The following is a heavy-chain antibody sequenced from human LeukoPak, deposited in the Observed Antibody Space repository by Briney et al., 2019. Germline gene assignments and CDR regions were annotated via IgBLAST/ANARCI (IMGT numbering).Heavy chain of an antibody. V-gene: IGHV3-48*03. CDR3: ARYVYGTANGMDV. J-gene: IGHJ6*02. Sequence: PGGSLRLSCAASGFTFSDYEMNWVRQAPGKGLDWVSYISSSGSAIGYADSVKGRFTVPRDNAKNSLFLQMNSLRAEDTAIYYCARYVYGTANGMDVWGQGTTVIVSS. D-gene: IGHD4-17*01. CDR2: ISSSGSAI. CDR1: GFTFSDYE.